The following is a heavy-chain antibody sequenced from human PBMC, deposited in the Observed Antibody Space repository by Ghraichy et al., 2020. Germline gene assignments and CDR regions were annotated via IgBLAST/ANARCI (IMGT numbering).Heavy chain of an antibody. J-gene: IGHJ4*02. CDR1: GGSISSYY. Sequence: SETLSLTCTVSGGSISSYYWSWIRQPPGKGLEWIGYIYYSGSTNYNPSLKSRVTISVDTSKNQFSLKLSSVTAADTAVYYCARHWVGVSGDYEAYWGQGTLVTVSS. CDR2: IYYSGST. D-gene: IGHD4-17*01. CDR3: ARHWVGVSGDYEAY. V-gene: IGHV4-59*08.